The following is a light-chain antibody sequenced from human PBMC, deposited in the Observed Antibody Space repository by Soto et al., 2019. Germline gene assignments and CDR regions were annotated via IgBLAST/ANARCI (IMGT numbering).Light chain of an antibody. J-gene: IGLJ3*02. CDR3: TSYTNSDSWV. CDR2: EVS. V-gene: IGLV2-18*02. CDR1: SSDVGSYNR. Sequence: QSALTQPPSVSGSPGQSITISCTGTSSDVGSYNRVSWYQQAPGTAPQLIISEVSNRPSGVSDRFSGSKSGNTASLTISGLQAEDEADYYCTSYTNSDSWVFGGGTKVTVL.